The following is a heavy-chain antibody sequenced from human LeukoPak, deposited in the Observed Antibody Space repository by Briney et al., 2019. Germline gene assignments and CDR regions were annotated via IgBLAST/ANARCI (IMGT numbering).Heavy chain of an antibody. Sequence: SETLSLTCAVSGYSISSSYYWAWIRQPPGKGLEWIGSLYHSGSAYYNSSLKSRVTISADTSKNQFSLRVRSVTAADTAVYFCARDARQFYYDGSGYFYDSWGQGTLVTVSS. V-gene: IGHV4-38-2*02. D-gene: IGHD3-22*01. J-gene: IGHJ5*01. CDR3: ARDARQFYYDGSGYFYDS. CDR1: GYSISSSYY. CDR2: LYHSGSA.